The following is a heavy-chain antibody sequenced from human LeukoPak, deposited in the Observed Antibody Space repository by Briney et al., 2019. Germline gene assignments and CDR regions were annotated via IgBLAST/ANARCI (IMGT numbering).Heavy chain of an antibody. CDR1: GYSISSGYY. CDR2: IYHSGST. J-gene: IGHJ4*02. CDR3: ARAFNDYGDSTVYYFDY. D-gene: IGHD4-17*01. Sequence: SETLSLTCTVSGYSISSGYYWGWIRQPPGKGLEWIGSIYHSGSTNYNPSLKSRVAISVDKSKNQFSLKLSSVTAADTAVYYCARAFNDYGDSTVYYFDYWGQGTLVTVSS. V-gene: IGHV4-38-2*02.